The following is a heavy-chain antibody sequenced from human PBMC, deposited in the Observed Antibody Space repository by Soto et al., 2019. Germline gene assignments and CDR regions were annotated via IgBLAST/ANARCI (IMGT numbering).Heavy chain of an antibody. CDR2: IDWDDDK. Sequence: GSGPTLVNPTQTLTLTCTFSGFSLSTSGMCVSWIRQPPGKALEWLALIDWDDDKYYSTSLKTRPTISKDTSKNQVVLTMTNMDPVDTATYYCARIRRARYYYYYYGMDVWGQGTTVTVSS. J-gene: IGHJ6*02. CDR1: GFSLSTSGMC. CDR3: ARIRRARYYYYYYGMDV. V-gene: IGHV2-70*01.